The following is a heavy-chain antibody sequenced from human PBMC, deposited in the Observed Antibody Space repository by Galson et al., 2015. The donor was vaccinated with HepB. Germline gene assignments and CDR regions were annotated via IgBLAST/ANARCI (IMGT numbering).Heavy chain of an antibody. D-gene: IGHD6-19*01. CDR2: IIPVFATS. CDR1: GGTLSTYA. Sequence: SVKVSCKASGGTLSTYAISWVRQAPGQGLEWMGGIIPVFATSNYAQKFQGRVTITADESTSTAYMELRNLTSEDTAVYYCATSKWLVPYWGQGTQVTVSS. V-gene: IGHV1-69*13. J-gene: IGHJ4*02. CDR3: ATSKWLVPY.